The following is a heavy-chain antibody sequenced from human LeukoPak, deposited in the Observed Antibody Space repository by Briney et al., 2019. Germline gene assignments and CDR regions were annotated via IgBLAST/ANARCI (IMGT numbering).Heavy chain of an antibody. D-gene: IGHD2/OR15-2a*01. CDR1: GFTFTNAW. J-gene: IGHJ4*02. Sequence: GGSLRLSCAVSGFTFTNAWMNWVRQAPGKGLEWVRRVRAKTDGGTIEYAAPVKGRFSISRDDSTDTVYLQMNSLKSEDTAVYYCAADTPVPLAQIDYWGQGALVTVSS. CDR2: VRAKTDGGTI. V-gene: IGHV3-15*01. CDR3: AADTPVPLAQIDY.